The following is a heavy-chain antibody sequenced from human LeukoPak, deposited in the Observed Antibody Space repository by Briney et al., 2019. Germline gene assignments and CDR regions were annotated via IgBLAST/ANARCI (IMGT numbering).Heavy chain of an antibody. Sequence: SETLSLTCAVYGGSFSGYYWSWIRQPPGKGLEWIGEINHSGSTNYNPSLKSRVTISVDTSKNQFSLKLSSVAAADTAVYYCARERVHFKNYDFWSGYYTDYYYYYMDVWGKGTTVTVSS. V-gene: IGHV4-34*01. CDR1: GGSFSGYY. D-gene: IGHD3-3*01. CDR3: ARERVHFKNYDFWSGYYTDYYYYYMDV. J-gene: IGHJ6*03. CDR2: INHSGST.